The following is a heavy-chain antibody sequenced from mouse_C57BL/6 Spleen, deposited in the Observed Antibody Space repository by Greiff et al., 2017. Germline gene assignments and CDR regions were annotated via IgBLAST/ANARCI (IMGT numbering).Heavy chain of an antibody. CDR3: ARGGYFDY. CDR1: GFTFSSSA. CDR2: ISDGGSYT. Sequence: EVKLMESGGGLVKPGGSLKLSCAASGFTFSSSAMSWVRQTPEKRLEWVATISDGGSYTYYPDNVKGRFTISRDNAKNILYLQMSHLKSEDTAMYYCARGGYFDYWGQGTTLTVSS. J-gene: IGHJ2*01. V-gene: IGHV5-4*03.